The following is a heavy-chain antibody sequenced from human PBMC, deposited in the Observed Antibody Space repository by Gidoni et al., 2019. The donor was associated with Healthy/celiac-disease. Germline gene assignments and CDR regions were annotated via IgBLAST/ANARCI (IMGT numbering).Heavy chain of an antibody. V-gene: IGHV3-9*01. J-gene: IGHJ5*02. CDR1: GFTFAHSA. CDR3: ARGGDFWSGYSLFDP. Sequence: EVQRVVSGGGLVQLGGSLRPSWPASGFTFAHSAMHWVRQAPGKGLEWVSGISWNSGSIGYADSVKGRFTISRDNAKNSLYLQMNSLRAEDTALYYCARGGDFWSGYSLFDPWGQGTLVTVSS. D-gene: IGHD3-3*01. CDR2: ISWNSGSI.